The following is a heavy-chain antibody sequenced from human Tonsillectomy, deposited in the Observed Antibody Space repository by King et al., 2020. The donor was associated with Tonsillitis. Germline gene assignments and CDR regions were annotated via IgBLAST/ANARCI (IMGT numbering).Heavy chain of an antibody. CDR2: ISSSSGYI. V-gene: IGHV3-21*01. CDR3: ARGGYCSGGSCYGLDDY. J-gene: IGHJ4*02. D-gene: IGHD2-15*01. CDR1: GFTFSTYS. Sequence: VQLVESGGGLVKPGGSLRLSCAASGFTFSTYSMTWVRQAPGKGLEWVSSISSSSGYIYYADSLKGRFTVSRDNAKNSLYLQMNSLRAEDTAVYYCARGGYCSGGSCYGLDDYWGQGTLVTVSS.